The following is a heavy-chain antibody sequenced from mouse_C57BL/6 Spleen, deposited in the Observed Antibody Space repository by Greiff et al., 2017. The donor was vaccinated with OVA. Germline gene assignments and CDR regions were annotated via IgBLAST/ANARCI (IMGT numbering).Heavy chain of an antibody. Sequence: EVQLQQSGPGMVKPSQSLSLTCTVTGYSITSGYDWHWIRHFPGNKLEWMGYISYSGSTNYNPSLKSRISITHDTSKNHFFLKLNSVTTEDTATYYCARSYSGAMDYWGQGTSVTVSS. CDR3: ARSYSGAMDY. V-gene: IGHV3-1*01. CDR2: ISYSGST. J-gene: IGHJ4*01. D-gene: IGHD2-10*01. CDR1: GYSITSGYD.